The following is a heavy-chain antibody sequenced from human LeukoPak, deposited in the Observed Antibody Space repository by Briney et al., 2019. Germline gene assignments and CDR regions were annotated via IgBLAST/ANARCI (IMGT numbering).Heavy chain of an antibody. V-gene: IGHV1-46*01. CDR1: GYTFTSNY. Sequence: ASVEVSCKASGYTFTSNYIHWVRQAPGQGLEWMGMIYPRDGSTSYAQKFQGRVTVTRDTSTSTVHMELSGLRSEDTAVYYCARDQEGFDYWGQGTLVTVSS. CDR3: ARDQEGFDY. J-gene: IGHJ4*02. CDR2: IYPRDGST.